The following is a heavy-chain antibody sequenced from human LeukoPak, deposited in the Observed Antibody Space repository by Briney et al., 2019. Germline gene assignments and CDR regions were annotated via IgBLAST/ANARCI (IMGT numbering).Heavy chain of an antibody. CDR3: ARGPGLGYSSSWYLDY. V-gene: IGHV4-4*02. CDR2: IYHSGST. Sequence: SETLSLTCAVSGGSISSSNWWSWVRQPPGKGLEWIGEIYHSGSTNYNPSLKSRVTISVDKSKNQFSLKLSSVTAADTAVYYCARGPGLGYSSSWYLDYWGQGTLVTVSS. CDR1: GGSISSSNW. D-gene: IGHD6-13*01. J-gene: IGHJ4*02.